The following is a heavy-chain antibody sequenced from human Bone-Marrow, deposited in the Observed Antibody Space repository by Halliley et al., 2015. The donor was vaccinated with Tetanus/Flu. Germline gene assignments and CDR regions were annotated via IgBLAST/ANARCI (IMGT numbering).Heavy chain of an antibody. J-gene: IGHJ2*01. CDR3: ATRKFFDWSGYFDL. CDR2: IYHGQTP. V-gene: IGHV4-4*02. Sequence: LQWIGEIYHGQTPNYNPSLKSRVPLSVDKPRNPFSLMLTSVTAADTAVYYCATRKFFDWSGYFDLWGRGTLVSVSS. D-gene: IGHD3-9*01.